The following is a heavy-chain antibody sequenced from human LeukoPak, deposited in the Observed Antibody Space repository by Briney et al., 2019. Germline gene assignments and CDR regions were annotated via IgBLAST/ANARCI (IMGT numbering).Heavy chain of an antibody. CDR1: GYTFTSYG. Sequence: ASVKVSCKASGYTFTSYGISWVRQAPGQGLEWMGWISAYNGNTNYAQKLQGRVTMTTDTSTSTAYMELRSLRSGDTAVYYCARDLRWELLPGYYHYYMDVWGKGTTVTVSS. CDR3: ARDLRWELLPGYYHYYMDV. D-gene: IGHD1-26*01. V-gene: IGHV1-18*01. J-gene: IGHJ6*03. CDR2: ISAYNGNT.